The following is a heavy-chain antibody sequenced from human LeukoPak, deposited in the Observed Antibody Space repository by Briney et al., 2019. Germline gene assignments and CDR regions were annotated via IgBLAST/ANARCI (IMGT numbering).Heavy chain of an antibody. CDR2: ISGSGDST. CDR3: MKLPTMIIVIDTDFEY. D-gene: IGHD2-21*01. V-gene: IGHV3-23*01. J-gene: IGHJ4*02. CDR1: GFTFSSYA. Sequence: GGSLRLSCAASGFTFSSYAMSWVRQAPGKGLEWVSAISGSGDSTYYADSVKGRFTISRDNSKNTLHLQMNNVRAEDTALYYCMKLPTMIIVIDTDFEYWGQGAQVTVSS.